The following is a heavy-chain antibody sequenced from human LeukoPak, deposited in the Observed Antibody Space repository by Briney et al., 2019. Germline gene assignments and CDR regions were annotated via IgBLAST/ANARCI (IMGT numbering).Heavy chain of an antibody. J-gene: IGHJ3*02. CDR1: GFTFSSYS. D-gene: IGHD3-22*01. CDR2: ISSSSSYI. CDR3: ARALITMIVGGAFDI. V-gene: IGHV3-21*01. Sequence: GGSLRLSCAASGFTFSSYSMNWVRQAPGKGLEWVSSISSSSSYIYYADSVKGRFTISRDNAKNSLYLQMNSLRAEDTAVYYCARALITMIVGGAFDIWGQGTMVTVSS.